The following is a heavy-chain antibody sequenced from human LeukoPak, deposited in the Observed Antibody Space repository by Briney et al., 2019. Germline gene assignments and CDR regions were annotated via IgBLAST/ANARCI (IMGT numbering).Heavy chain of an antibody. CDR1: GFTFSSYA. V-gene: IGHV3-23*01. J-gene: IGHJ5*02. CDR2: ISGSGGST. Sequence: GGSLRLSCAASGFTFSSYAMSWVRQTPGKGLEWVSAISGSGGSTYYADSVKGRFTISRDNSKNTLYLQMNSLRAEDTAVYYCAKGPAPAAMWNRFDPWGQGTLVTVSS. CDR3: AKGPAPAAMWNRFDP. D-gene: IGHD2-2*01.